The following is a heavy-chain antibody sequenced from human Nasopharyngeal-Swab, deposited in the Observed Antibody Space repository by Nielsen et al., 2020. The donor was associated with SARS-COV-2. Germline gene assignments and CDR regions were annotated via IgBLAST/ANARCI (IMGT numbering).Heavy chain of an antibody. J-gene: IGHJ4*02. CDR2: INHSGST. CDR1: GGSFSGYY. V-gene: IGHV4-34*01. D-gene: IGHD3-10*01. Sequence: SETLSLTCAVYGGSFSGYYWSWIRQPPGKGLEWIGEINHSGSTNYNPSLKSRVTISVDTSKNQFSLKLSSVTAADTAVYYCARSSGSQTFDYWGQGTLVTVSS. CDR3: ARSSGSQTFDY.